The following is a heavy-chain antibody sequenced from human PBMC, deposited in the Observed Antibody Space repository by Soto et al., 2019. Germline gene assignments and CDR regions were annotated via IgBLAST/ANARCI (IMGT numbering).Heavy chain of an antibody. D-gene: IGHD1-7*01. CDR3: ARRRRITGTKEIGYFDY. V-gene: IGHV3-33*01. J-gene: IGHJ4*02. CDR2: IWYDGSNK. Sequence: PGGSLRLSCAASGFTFSSYGMHWVRQAPGKGLEWVAVIWYDGSNKYYADSVKGRFTISRDNSKNTLYLQMNSLRAEDTAVYYCARRRRITGTKEIGYFDYWGQGTLVTVSS. CDR1: GFTFSSYG.